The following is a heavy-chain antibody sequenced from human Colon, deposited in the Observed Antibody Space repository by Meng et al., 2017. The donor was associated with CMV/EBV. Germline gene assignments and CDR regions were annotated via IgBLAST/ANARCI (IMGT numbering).Heavy chain of an antibody. D-gene: IGHD3-3*01. J-gene: IGHJ3*01. CDR3: TKSSKFYDFWSAYAFDV. Sequence: NWVRQAPGKGLQWVASISSSGRYIYYAASVKGRFTVSRDNAENSVHLQMNSLGADDSSIYYCTKSSKFYDFWSAYAFDVWGRGTTVTVSS. V-gene: IGHV3-21*04. CDR2: ISSSGRYI.